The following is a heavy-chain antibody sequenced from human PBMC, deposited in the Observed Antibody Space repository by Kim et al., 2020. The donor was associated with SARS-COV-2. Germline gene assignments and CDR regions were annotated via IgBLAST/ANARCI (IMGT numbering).Heavy chain of an antibody. D-gene: IGHD6-13*01. J-gene: IGHJ5*02. V-gene: IGHV5-51*01. Sequence: SPSFQGKVTISADKSISTAYLQWSSLKASDTAMYYCARQGSSWSANWFDPWGQGTLVTVSS. CDR3: ARQGSSWSANWFDP.